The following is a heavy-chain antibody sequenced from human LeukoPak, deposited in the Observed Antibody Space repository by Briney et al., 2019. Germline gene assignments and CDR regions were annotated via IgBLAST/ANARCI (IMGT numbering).Heavy chain of an antibody. Sequence: ASVKVSCKASGYTFTGPYMHWVRQAPGQGLEWMGIINPSGGSTSYAQKFQGRVTMTRDMSTSTVYMELSSLRSEDTAVYYCARVRPTTLYSGSYYFAFDIWGQGTMVTVSS. J-gene: IGHJ3*02. V-gene: IGHV1-46*01. D-gene: IGHD1-26*01. CDR1: GYTFTGPY. CDR3: ARVRPTTLYSGSYYFAFDI. CDR2: INPSGGST.